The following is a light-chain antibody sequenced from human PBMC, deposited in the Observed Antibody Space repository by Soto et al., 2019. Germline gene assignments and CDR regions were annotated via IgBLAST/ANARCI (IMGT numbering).Light chain of an antibody. CDR1: QSVSSSY. V-gene: IGKV3-20*01. J-gene: IGKJ2*01. CDR2: GTS. Sequence: ELVLTQSPGALSLSPGERATLSCRASQSVSSSYLVWYQQKPGQAPRLLIFGTSSRATGIPDRFSGSGSGTDFTLTISRLEPEDFAVYYCQQYDSSLGTFGQGTKLEIK. CDR3: QQYDSSLGT.